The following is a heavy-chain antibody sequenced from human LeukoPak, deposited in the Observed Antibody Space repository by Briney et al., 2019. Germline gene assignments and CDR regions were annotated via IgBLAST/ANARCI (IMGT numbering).Heavy chain of an antibody. Sequence: SETLSLTCTVSGGSISSGDYYWSWIRQPPGKGLEWIGYIYYSGSTYYNPSLKSRVTISVDTSKNQFSLKLSSVTAADTAVYYCARLYCSGGSCYWGSSYYFDYWGQGTLVTVSS. CDR2: IYYSGST. D-gene: IGHD2-15*01. J-gene: IGHJ4*02. CDR1: GGSISSGDYY. V-gene: IGHV4-30-4*01. CDR3: ARLYCSGGSCYWGSSYYFDY.